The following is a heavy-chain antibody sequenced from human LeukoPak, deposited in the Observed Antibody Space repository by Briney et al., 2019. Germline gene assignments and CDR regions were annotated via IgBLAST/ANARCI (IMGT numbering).Heavy chain of an antibody. J-gene: IGHJ5*02. Sequence: GGSLRLSCAASGFTFSGYGIHWVRQAPGKTLEWVSFIRYDGDQKFYADSVNGRFTVSRDNSKNTLYLQMNSLTTEDTAVYYCAKDQAGAWGQGTLVIVSS. CDR2: IRYDGDQK. CDR1: GFTFSGYG. CDR3: AKDQAGA. D-gene: IGHD6-13*01. V-gene: IGHV3-30*02.